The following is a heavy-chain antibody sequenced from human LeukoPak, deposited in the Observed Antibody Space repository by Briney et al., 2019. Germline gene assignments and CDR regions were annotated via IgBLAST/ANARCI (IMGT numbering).Heavy chain of an antibody. D-gene: IGHD5-18*01. J-gene: IGHJ4*02. CDR2: INSDGTRT. CDR3: ARVPGRGYSYGGFDY. V-gene: IGHV3-74*01. Sequence: PGGSLRLSCVASGFSFDEYWMNWVRQPLGKGPVAISRINSDGTRTIYADAVRGRFIISRDNAKNSLYLQMNSLRAEDTAVYYCARVPGRGYSYGGFDYWGQGTLVTVSS. CDR1: GFSFDEYW.